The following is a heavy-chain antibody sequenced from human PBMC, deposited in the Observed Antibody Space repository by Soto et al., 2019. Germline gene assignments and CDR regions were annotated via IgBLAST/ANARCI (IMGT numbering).Heavy chain of an antibody. CDR2: ISYDGNKK. CDR1: GLPFSGYA. J-gene: IGHJ5*02. CDR3: ARVSLGYSYAGGFDP. V-gene: IGHV3-30*04. Sequence: QVRLVESGGGVVQPGRSLRLSCAASGLPFSGYAMNWVRQAPGKGLEWVAVISYDGNKKYYADSVKGRFTVSRDNSKNTLYLPMERLGPEDTAIYYCARVSLGYSYAGGFDPWGQGTLVTVSS. D-gene: IGHD5-18*01.